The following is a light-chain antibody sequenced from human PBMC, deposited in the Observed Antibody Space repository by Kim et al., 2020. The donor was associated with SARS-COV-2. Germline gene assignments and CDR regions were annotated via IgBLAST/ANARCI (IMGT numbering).Light chain of an antibody. J-gene: IGLJ2*01. CDR1: SNEVGGYNY. CDR2: DVS. Sequence: PVPSVTTSCTGTSNEVGGYNYVSWYQQHPGKAPKLMFYDVSNRPSGVPDRFSGSKSGNTASLTISGLQPEDEADYYCCSYAGSYTVFGGGTQLTVL. V-gene: IGLV2-11*03. CDR3: CSYAGSYTV.